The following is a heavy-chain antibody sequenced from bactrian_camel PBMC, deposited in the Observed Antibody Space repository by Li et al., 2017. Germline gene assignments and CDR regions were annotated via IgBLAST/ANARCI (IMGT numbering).Heavy chain of an antibody. CDR3: AAVAEGRTVEGGVSLWTLFESGY. V-gene: IGHV3S61*01. D-gene: IGHD3*01. J-gene: IGHJ4*01. Sequence: HVQLVESGGGSVQAGGSLRLACVVSGDTVNSYCMAWFRQAPGKEREGVARIDSRGTTEYVDSVKGRFTVFKGNAGKTLYLQMNSLRPEDTAMYYCAAVAEGRTVEGGVSLWTLFESGYWGQGTQVTVS. CDR1: GDTVNSYC. CDR2: IDSRGTT.